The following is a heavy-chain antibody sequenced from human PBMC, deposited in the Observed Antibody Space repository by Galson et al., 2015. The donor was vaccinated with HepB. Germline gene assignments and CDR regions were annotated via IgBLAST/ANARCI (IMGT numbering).Heavy chain of an antibody. D-gene: IGHD2-15*01. V-gene: IGHV3-23*01. CDR1: GFTFSRYA. CDR3: AKDGVMVAANPYHFHY. CDR2: ITSSGGNS. J-gene: IGHJ4*02. Sequence: SLRLSCAASGFTFSRYAMTWVRQAPGRGLEWVSSITSSGGNSYYTESVKGRFTISRDNSKNTVLLQLNSLRVEDKAVYYCAKDGVMVAANPYHFHYWGQGTLVTVSS.